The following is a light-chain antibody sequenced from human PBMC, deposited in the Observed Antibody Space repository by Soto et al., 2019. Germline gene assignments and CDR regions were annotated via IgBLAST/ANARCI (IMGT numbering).Light chain of an antibody. CDR1: SSDVGDYNY. Sequence: QSALTQPASVSGSPGQSITISCTGTSSDVGDYNYVSWYQQHPGKAPKLMIYDVSNRPSGVSNRFSGSKSGNTASLTISGLQAEDEADYYCSSYTSSSTGGFGTGTK. CDR3: SSYTSSSTGG. V-gene: IGLV2-14*03. CDR2: DVS. J-gene: IGLJ1*01.